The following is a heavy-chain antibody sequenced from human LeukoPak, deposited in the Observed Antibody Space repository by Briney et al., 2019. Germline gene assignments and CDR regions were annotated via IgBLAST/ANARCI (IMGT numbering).Heavy chain of an antibody. CDR2: ISGGGDTT. D-gene: IGHD6-13*01. Sequence: GGSLRLSCSASGFSFSSYTMTWVRQAPGKGPEWASIISGGGDTTFYTDSVKGRVTISRDNSKNTLYLQMNSLRAEDTAVYYCAKGGSSWSEIDYWGQGTLVTVSS. J-gene: IGHJ4*02. V-gene: IGHV3-23*01. CDR1: GFSFSSYT. CDR3: AKGGSSWSEIDY.